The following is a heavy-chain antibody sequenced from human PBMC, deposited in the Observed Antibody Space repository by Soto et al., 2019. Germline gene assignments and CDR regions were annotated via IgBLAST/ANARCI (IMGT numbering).Heavy chain of an antibody. D-gene: IGHD3-10*01. CDR2: IDPSDSYT. CDR3: ARYRGLLLWFGELSADGMDV. CDR1: GYSFTSYW. J-gene: IGHJ6*02. Sequence: GESLKISCKGSGYSFTSYWISWVRQMPGKGLEWMGRIDPSDSYTNYSPSFQGHVTISADKSKNQFSLKLSSVTAADTAVYYCARYRGLLLWFGELSADGMDVWGQGTTVTVSS. V-gene: IGHV5-10-1*01.